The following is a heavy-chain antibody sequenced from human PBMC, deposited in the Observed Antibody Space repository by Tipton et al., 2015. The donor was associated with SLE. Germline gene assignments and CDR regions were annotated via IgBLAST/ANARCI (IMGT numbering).Heavy chain of an antibody. Sequence: TLSLTCAVYGGSFSGYYWNWIRQPPGKGLEWIGEINHSGSTNYKPSPKSRVTISVDTSKNQFSLKLSSVTAADTAVYYCARGRGGEHFDYWGQGTLVTVSS. CDR1: GGSFSGYY. CDR3: ARGRGGEHFDY. CDR2: INHSGST. D-gene: IGHD7-27*01. V-gene: IGHV4-34*01. J-gene: IGHJ4*02.